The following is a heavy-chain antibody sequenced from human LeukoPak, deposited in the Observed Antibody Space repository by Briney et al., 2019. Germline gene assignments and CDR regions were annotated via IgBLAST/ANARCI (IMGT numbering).Heavy chain of an antibody. J-gene: IGHJ3*02. CDR3: ARVPGSCSGGSCSHDAFDI. CDR1: GYTFTSYA. CDR2: INPNSGGT. D-gene: IGHD2-15*01. Sequence: ASVKVSCKASGYTFTSYAMHWVRHAPGQRLEWMGWINPNSGGTNYAQKFQGRVTMTRDTSISTAYMDLSRLRSDDTAVYYCARVPGSCSGGSCSHDAFDIWGQGTMVTVSS. V-gene: IGHV1-2*02.